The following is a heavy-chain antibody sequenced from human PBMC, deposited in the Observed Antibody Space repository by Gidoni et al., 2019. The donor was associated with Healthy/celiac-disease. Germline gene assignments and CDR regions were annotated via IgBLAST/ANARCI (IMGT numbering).Heavy chain of an antibody. CDR1: GFTFSSYA. V-gene: IGHV3-23*01. D-gene: IGHD3-22*01. Sequence: EVQLLESGGGLVQPGGSLRLSCAASGFTFSSYAMSWVRQAPGKGLEWVSAISGSGGSTYYADSVKGRFTISRDNSKNTLYLQMNSLRAEDTAVYYCAKTPNFYYDSSEGYFDYWGQGTLVTVSS. CDR3: AKTPNFYYDSSEGYFDY. CDR2: ISGSGGST. J-gene: IGHJ4*02.